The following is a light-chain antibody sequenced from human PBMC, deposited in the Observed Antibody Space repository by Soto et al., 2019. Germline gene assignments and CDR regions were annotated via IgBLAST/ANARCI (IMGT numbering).Light chain of an antibody. Sequence: EIVLTQSPATLSLSPGDKATLSCRASPSVRSYLAWYQQKPGQAPRLLMYDASIRATGIPARFSGTGSERDFTLTITSLEPEDFAVYYCQQRSNWPWTFGQGTKVEIK. CDR2: DAS. J-gene: IGKJ1*01. CDR3: QQRSNWPWT. V-gene: IGKV3-11*02. CDR1: PSVRSY.